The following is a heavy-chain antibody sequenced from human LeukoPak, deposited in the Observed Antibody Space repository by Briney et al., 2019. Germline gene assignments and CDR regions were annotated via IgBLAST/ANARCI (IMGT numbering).Heavy chain of an antibody. D-gene: IGHD5-24*01. V-gene: IGHV3-7*01. CDR3: ARLDEAFDN. Sequence: GGSLRLSCTASGFSFSRYWLSWVRQAPGKGLEWVANIKFDGNEKYYVDSVKGRFTISRDNAKNSLYLQMNSLRAEDTAIYYCARLDEAFDNWGQGTLVAVSS. CDR2: IKFDGNEK. J-gene: IGHJ4*02. CDR1: GFSFSRYW.